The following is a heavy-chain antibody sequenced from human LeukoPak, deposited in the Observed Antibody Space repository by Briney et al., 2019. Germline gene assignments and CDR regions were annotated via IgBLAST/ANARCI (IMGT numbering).Heavy chain of an antibody. Sequence: SETLSLTCTVSGGSISSYYWSWIRQPPGKGLEWIGYIYYSGSTNYNPSLKSRVTISADTSKNQFSLKLSSVTAADTAVYYCASGRQQLAHYGMDVWGQGTTVTVSS. CDR2: IYYSGST. CDR1: GGSISSYY. CDR3: ASGRQQLAHYGMDV. J-gene: IGHJ6*02. D-gene: IGHD6-13*01. V-gene: IGHV4-59*01.